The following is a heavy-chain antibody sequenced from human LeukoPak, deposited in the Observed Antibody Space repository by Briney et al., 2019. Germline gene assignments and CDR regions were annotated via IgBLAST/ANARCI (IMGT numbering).Heavy chain of an antibody. CDR3: ARGIYGGNPPGAFDI. D-gene: IGHD4-23*01. V-gene: IGHV1-18*01. Sequence: ASVKVSCKASGYTFTSYGISWVRQAPGQGLEWMGWISAYNGNTNYAQKLQGRVTMTTDTSTSTAYMELRSLRSGDTAVYYCARGIYGGNPPGAFDIWGQGTMVTVSS. J-gene: IGHJ3*02. CDR1: GYTFTSYG. CDR2: ISAYNGNT.